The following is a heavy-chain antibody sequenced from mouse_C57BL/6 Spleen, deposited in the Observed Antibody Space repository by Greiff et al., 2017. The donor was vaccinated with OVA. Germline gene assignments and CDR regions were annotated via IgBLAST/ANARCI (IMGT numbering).Heavy chain of an antibody. D-gene: IGHD2-3*01. V-gene: IGHV1-80*01. J-gene: IGHJ3*01. CDR1: GFAFSSYW. CDR3: ARADGYYLAY. Sequence: VQLQQSGAELVKPGASVKISCKASGFAFSSYWMNWVKQRPGKGLEWIGQICPGGGYTNYNGKFKGKTTLTADKSSSIAYMQLSSLTSEDSAVYFCARADGYYLAYWGQGTLVTVAA. CDR2: ICPGGGYT.